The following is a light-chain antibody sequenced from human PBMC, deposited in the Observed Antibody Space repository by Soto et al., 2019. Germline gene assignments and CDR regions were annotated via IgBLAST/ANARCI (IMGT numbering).Light chain of an antibody. CDR1: SSDVGGYNY. J-gene: IGLJ1*01. V-gene: IGLV2-14*01. CDR3: SSYTSSSTRV. Sequence: QSALTQPASVSGSPGQSITISCTGTSSDVGGYNYVSWYQQHPGKAPKLMIYEVSNRPSGVSNRFSGSKSGNTASLTISGLQAEDEAAYYCSSYTSSSTRVFGPGTKLTVL. CDR2: EVS.